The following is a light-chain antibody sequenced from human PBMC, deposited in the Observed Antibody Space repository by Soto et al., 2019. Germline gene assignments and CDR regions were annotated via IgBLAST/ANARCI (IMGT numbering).Light chain of an antibody. CDR1: NGDVGSYDL. Sequence: QSALTQPASVSGSPGQSITISCTGTNGDVGSYDLVSWYQRYPGEAPKLIIYEVNKRPSGISNRFSGSKSGNTASLTISGRQAEDEAEYDCCSYAGSNSLIFGGGTKLTVL. CDR2: EVN. J-gene: IGLJ2*01. CDR3: CSYAGSNSLI. V-gene: IGLV2-23*02.